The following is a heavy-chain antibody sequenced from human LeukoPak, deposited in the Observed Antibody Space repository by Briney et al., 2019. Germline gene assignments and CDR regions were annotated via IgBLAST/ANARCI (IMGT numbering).Heavy chain of an antibody. CDR3: ARSLEWLLYVDYFDY. V-gene: IGHV1-2*02. CDR2: INPNSGGT. D-gene: IGHD3-3*01. J-gene: IGHJ4*02. CDR1: GCTFTGYY. Sequence: GASVKVSCKASGCTFTGYYMHWVRQAPGQGLEWMGWINPNSGGTNYAQKFQGRVTMTRDTSISTAYMELSRLTSDDTAVYYCARSLEWLLYVDYFDYWGQGTLVTVSS.